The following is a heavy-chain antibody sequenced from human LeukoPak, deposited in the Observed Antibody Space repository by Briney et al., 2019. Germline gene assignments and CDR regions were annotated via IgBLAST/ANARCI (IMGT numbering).Heavy chain of an antibody. J-gene: IGHJ3*02. V-gene: IGHV3-23*01. D-gene: IGHD3-10*01. Sequence: GGSLRLSCAASGFTFSSYSMNWVRQAPGKGLEWVSGVSGSGGSTYYADSAKGRFTISRDNSKNTLYLQMNSLRVEDTAVYYCAKGLLWLGGFDIWGQGTMVTVSS. CDR1: GFTFSSYS. CDR2: VSGSGGST. CDR3: AKGLLWLGGFDI.